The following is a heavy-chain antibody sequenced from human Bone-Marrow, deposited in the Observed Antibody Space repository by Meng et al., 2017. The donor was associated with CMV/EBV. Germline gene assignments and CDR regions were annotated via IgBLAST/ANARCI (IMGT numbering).Heavy chain of an antibody. Sequence: VYGGSFSGYYWSWIRQPPGKGLEWIGYIYYSGSTNYNPSLKSRVTISVDTSKNQFSLKLSSVTAADTAVYYCARDIAAAGTEWFDPWGQGTLVTVSS. CDR3: ARDIAAAGTEWFDP. CDR1: GGSFSGYY. CDR2: IYYSGST. J-gene: IGHJ5*02. D-gene: IGHD6-13*01. V-gene: IGHV4-59*01.